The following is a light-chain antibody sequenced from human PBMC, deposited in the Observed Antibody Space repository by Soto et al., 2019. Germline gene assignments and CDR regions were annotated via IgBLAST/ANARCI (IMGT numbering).Light chain of an antibody. CDR2: EDT. Sequence: QSVLTQPASVSGSPGQSITISCIGTSSDVGTYNLVSWYQHHPGKVPKLLIYEDTKRPSGVPARFSASKSGNTASLTISGLQAEDETHYYCCSYAGYNSYVFGSGTKLTVL. J-gene: IGLJ1*01. CDR3: CSYAGYNSYV. CDR1: SSDVGTYNL. V-gene: IGLV2-23*01.